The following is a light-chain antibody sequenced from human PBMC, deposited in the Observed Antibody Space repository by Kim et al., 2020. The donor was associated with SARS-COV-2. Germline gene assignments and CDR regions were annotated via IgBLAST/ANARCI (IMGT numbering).Light chain of an antibody. CDR3: QQYNNWPPTT. CDR2: GAS. J-gene: IGKJ2*01. V-gene: IGKV3-15*01. CDR1: QNSNWN. Sequence: PDGRATLSCRASQNSNWNLGWYQPKPGHAPRLLIVGASTRAGGIPARFSGSGSGTDFTLTISSLQSEDFTVYYCQQYNNWPPTTFGQGTKLEI.